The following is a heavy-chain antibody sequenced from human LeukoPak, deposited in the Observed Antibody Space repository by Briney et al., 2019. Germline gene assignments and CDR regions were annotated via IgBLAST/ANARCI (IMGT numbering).Heavy chain of an antibody. Sequence: GGSLRLSCAASGFTFSSYSMNWVRQAPGKGLEWVSSISSSSSYIYYADSVKGRFTISRDNAKNSLYLQMNSLRAEDTAVYYCARAGQGAERAFDYWGQGTLVTVSS. CDR2: ISSSSSYI. V-gene: IGHV3-21*01. CDR3: ARAGQGAERAFDY. D-gene: IGHD1-26*01. J-gene: IGHJ4*02. CDR1: GFTFSSYS.